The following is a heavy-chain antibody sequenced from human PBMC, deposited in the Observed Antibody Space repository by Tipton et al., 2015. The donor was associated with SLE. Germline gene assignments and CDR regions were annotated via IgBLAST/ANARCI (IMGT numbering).Heavy chain of an antibody. Sequence: SLRLSCAASGFTFSRSALHWVRQAPGKGLEWVAVIWYDGSNKYYADSVKGRFTISRDNSKNTLYLQMNSLRAEDTAVYYCARDLTADYSLDYWGQGTLVTVSS. CDR2: IWYDGSNK. V-gene: IGHV3-30*04. CDR3: ARDLTADYSLDY. D-gene: IGHD5-12*01. J-gene: IGHJ4*02. CDR1: GFTFSRSA.